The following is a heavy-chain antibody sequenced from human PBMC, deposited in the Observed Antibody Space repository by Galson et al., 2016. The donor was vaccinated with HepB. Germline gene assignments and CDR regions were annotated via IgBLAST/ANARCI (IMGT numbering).Heavy chain of an antibody. V-gene: IGHV1-46*01. D-gene: IGHD3-10*01. CDR2: GNPRIGST. J-gene: IGHJ6*02. CDR3: ARDRGPNSLKGYGMDV. CDR1: GYTFINYY. Sequence: SVKVSCKASGYTFINYYMHWVRQAPGQGLEWMGIGNPRIGSTSYAQKFQDRVTVTRDTSTSTVYMELSSLRSEDTAVYYCARDRGPNSLKGYGMDVWGQGTTVTVSS.